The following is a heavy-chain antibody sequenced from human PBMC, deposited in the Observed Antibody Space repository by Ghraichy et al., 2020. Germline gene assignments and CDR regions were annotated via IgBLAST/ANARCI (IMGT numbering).Heavy chain of an antibody. CDR1: GGSISSYY. CDR3: ARGLNGDYLPFDY. J-gene: IGHJ4*02. V-gene: IGHV4-59*01. CDR2: IYYTGST. D-gene: IGHD4-17*01. Sequence: SQTLSLTCTVSGGSISSYYWSWIRQPPGKGLEWIGYIYYTGSTNYNPSLKSRVTISVDTSKNQFSLKLSSVTAADTAVYYCARGLNGDYLPFDYWGQGTLVTVSS.